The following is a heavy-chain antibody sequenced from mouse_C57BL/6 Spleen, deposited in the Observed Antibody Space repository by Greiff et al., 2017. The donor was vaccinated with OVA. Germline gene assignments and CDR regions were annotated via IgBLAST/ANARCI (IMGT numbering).Heavy chain of an antibody. D-gene: IGHD1-1*01. CDR1: GYTFTSYW. Sequence: VQLQQPGSELVKPGASVKLSCKASGYTFTSYWMHWVKQRPGQGLEWIGNINPSNGGTNYNEKFKSKATLTVDKSSSTAYKQLSSLTSEDSAVYYCARRDYYGSSQYYFDYWGQGTTLTVSS. J-gene: IGHJ2*01. CDR3: ARRDYYGSSQYYFDY. CDR2: INPSNGGT. V-gene: IGHV1-53*01.